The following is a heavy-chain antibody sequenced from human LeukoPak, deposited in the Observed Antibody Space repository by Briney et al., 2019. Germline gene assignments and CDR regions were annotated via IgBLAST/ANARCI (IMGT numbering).Heavy chain of an antibody. D-gene: IGHD2-2*01. CDR3: ARVVYCSSTSCYWGGFDY. CDR1: GGSISSSSYY. V-gene: IGHV4-61*05. CDR2: IYYSGST. J-gene: IGHJ4*02. Sequence: SETLSLTCTVSGGSISSSSYYWGWIRQPPGKGLEWIGYIYYSGSTNYNPSLKSRVTISVDTSKNQFSLKLSSVTAADTAVYYCARVVYCSSTSCYWGGFDYWGQGTLVTVSS.